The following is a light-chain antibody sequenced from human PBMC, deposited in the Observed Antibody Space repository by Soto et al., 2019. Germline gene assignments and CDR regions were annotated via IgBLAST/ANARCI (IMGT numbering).Light chain of an antibody. CDR2: DVS. Sequence: QAAGTQPASVSGSPGQSVTVSCTGTSIDVGHYSLVSWYTQHPGKAPKLMIYDVSKRPSGVSNRFCGSKSGNTASLTISGLQADDEADYYRCSHAGASYVFGTGTKVTV. CDR1: SIDVGHYSL. V-gene: IGLV2-23*02. CDR3: CSHAGASYV. J-gene: IGLJ1*01.